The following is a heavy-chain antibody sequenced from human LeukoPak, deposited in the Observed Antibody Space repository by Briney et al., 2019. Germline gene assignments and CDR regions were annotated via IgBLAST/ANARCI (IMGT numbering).Heavy chain of an antibody. D-gene: IGHD6-13*01. Sequence: PGGSLRLSCAASGFTFSGHAMSWVRQAPGKGLEWVSVISDSGVCTFYADSVKGRFTISRDNSKNTLYLQMNSLRAEDTAVYYCAKRHPTSWYVVDYWGQGTLVTVSS. J-gene: IGHJ4*02. CDR1: GFTFSGHA. V-gene: IGHV3-23*01. CDR3: AKRHPTSWYVVDY. CDR2: ISDSGVCT.